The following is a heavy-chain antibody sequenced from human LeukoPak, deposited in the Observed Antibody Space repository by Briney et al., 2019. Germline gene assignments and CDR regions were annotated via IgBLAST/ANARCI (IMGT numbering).Heavy chain of an antibody. D-gene: IGHD1-20*01. CDR1: GGTFSSYA. CDR3: AVNWNPNGGFYYYYMDV. Sequence: SVKVSCKASGGTFSSYAISWVRQAPGQGLEWMGGIIPIFGTANYAQKFQGRVTITTDESTSTAYMELSSLRSEDTAVYYCAVNWNPNGGFYYYYMDVWGKGTTVTVSS. CDR2: IIPIFGTA. V-gene: IGHV1-69*05. J-gene: IGHJ6*03.